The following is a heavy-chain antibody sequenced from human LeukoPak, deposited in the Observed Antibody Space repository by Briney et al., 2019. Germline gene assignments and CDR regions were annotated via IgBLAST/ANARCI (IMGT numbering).Heavy chain of an antibody. CDR2: ISSNSSYI. Sequence: PAGSLRLSCAASGFTFSSYSMNWVCQAPGKGLGWDSSISSNSSYIYYANSVKGGFPISSDNAKTSLYLQMNSLRAEDTAVYYCAGWGSSGGGVYGDYLTYFDYWGQGTLVTVSS. CDR1: GFTFSSYS. D-gene: IGHD4-17*01. J-gene: IGHJ4*02. CDR3: AGWGSSGGGVYGDYLTYFDY. V-gene: IGHV3-21*01.